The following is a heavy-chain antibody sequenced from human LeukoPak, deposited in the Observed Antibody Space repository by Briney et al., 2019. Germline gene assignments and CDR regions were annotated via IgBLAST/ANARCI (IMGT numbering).Heavy chain of an antibody. Sequence: AGGSLRFSCAASGFTFSSYAMSWFRQAPGKGLEWVSAISGSGGSTYYADSVKGRFTISRDNSKNTLYLQMNSLRAEDTAVYYCAKPLGAPRWLRRDYFDYWGQGTLVTVSS. D-gene: IGHD1-26*01. CDR2: ISGSGGST. CDR1: GFTFSSYA. J-gene: IGHJ4*02. CDR3: AKPLGAPRWLRRDYFDY. V-gene: IGHV3-23*01.